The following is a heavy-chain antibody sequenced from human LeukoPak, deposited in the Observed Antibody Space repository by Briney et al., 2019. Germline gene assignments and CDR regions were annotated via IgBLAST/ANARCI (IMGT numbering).Heavy chain of an antibody. J-gene: IGHJ4*02. V-gene: IGHV3-30-3*01. D-gene: IGHD5-18*01. CDR2: ISYDGSNE. CDR1: GFTFSTYA. Sequence: PGGSLRLSCAASGFTFSTYAMHWVRQAPGKGLEWVAVISYDGSNEYYADSVKGRFTISRDNSKNTLYLQTNSLTTEDTAVYYCARSDGQYYFDYWGQGTLVTVSS. CDR3: ARSDGQYYFDY.